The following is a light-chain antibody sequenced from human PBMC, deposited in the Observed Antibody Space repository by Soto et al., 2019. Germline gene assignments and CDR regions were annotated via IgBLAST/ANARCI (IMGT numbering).Light chain of an antibody. CDR3: CSYAGSYTHV. J-gene: IGLJ1*01. V-gene: IGLV2-11*01. Sequence: QSVLTQPGSVSVSPGQSVTISCTGTSSDVGTYTYVSWYQQHPGKAPKLIIYDVIKRPSGVPDRFSGSKSGNTASLTISGLQAEDEADYYCCSYAGSYTHVFGTGTKVTVL. CDR2: DVI. CDR1: SSDVGTYTY.